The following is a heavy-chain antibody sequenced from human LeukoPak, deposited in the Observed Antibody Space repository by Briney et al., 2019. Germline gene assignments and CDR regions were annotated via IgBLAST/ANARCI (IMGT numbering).Heavy chain of an antibody. V-gene: IGHV3-7*01. CDR1: GFTFTNYW. CDR2: IKQDRSEK. J-gene: IGHJ4*02. CDR3: ARLREIPVFGVVTKSTSYFDY. D-gene: IGHD3-3*01. Sequence: GGSLRLSCAASGFTFTNYWMSWVRQAPGKGLELVANIKQDRSEKYYVDSVKGRFTISRDNAKNSLYLQMNSLRTEDTAVYYCARLREIPVFGVVTKSTSYFDYWGQGTLVTVSS.